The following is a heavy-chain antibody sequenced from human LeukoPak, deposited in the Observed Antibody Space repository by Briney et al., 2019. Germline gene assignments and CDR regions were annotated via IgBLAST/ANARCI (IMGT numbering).Heavy chain of an antibody. V-gene: IGHV3-48*04. D-gene: IGHD2-15*01. CDR3: ARGMGYCTGGSCFDY. J-gene: IGHJ4*02. CDR2: ISSGGSTI. CDR1: GFTFSTYS. Sequence: GGSLRLSCAASGFTFSTYSMDWVRQAPGKGLEWVSYISSGGSTINYADSVKGRFTISRDNAKNSLYLQMNSLRAEDTAVYYCARGMGYCTGGSCFDYWGQGTLVTVSS.